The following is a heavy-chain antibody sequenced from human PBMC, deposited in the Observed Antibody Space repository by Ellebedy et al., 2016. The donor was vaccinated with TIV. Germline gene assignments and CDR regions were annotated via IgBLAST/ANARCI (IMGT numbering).Heavy chain of an antibody. J-gene: IGHJ4*02. D-gene: IGHD5/OR15-5a*01. Sequence: AASVKVSCKTSGYTFTDYYIHWVRQAPGQGLEWMAWINPNSGATNYAQKFQGRVTVTRDTSTSTAFLELSRLGSDDTAVYYCTGDLTNIVSGDYWGQGTLVTVSS. CDR3: TGDLTNIVSGDY. CDR1: GYTFTDYY. V-gene: IGHV1-2*02. CDR2: INPNSGAT.